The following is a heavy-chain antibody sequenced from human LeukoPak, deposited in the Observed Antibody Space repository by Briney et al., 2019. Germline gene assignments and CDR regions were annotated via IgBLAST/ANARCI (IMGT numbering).Heavy chain of an antibody. J-gene: IGHJ4*02. V-gene: IGHV4-4*07. Sequence: SETLSLTCTVSGDSISGYYWNWIRQPAGKGLEWIGRMYTSGSTNYNPSLQSRVIMSVDTSKNQFSLDPNSVTAADTAVYYCARGRAYYDSSGYFNYWGQGILVTVSS. CDR1: GDSISGYY. D-gene: IGHD3-22*01. CDR3: ARGRAYYDSSGYFNY. CDR2: MYTSGST.